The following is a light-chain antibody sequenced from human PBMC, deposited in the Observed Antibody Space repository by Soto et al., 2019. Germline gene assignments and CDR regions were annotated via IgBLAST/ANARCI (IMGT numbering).Light chain of an antibody. J-gene: IGKJ1*01. Sequence: DIQMTQSPSSLSASVGDRVTITCRASQGISNSLAWYQQKPGEVPQLLIYAASTLQSGVPSRFSGSGSGTDFTLTISSLQPEDVATFYCQKYNLAPWAFGQGTTVEI. V-gene: IGKV1-27*01. CDR3: QKYNLAPWA. CDR1: QGISNS. CDR2: AAS.